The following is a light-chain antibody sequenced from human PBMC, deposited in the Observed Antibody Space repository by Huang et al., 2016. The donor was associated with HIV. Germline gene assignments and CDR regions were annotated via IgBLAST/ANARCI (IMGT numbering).Light chain of an antibody. CDR2: AAY. V-gene: IGKV3-15*01. CDR3: KQYNNWPPYT. CDR1: ESIGRN. J-gene: IGKJ2*01. Sequence: EIVMTQSPATVSVSPGERAALSCRASESIGRNLAWYQQKPGQAPRLLIYAAYTRATGVPDRFSGSGSGTDFTLTISSLQSEDFAVYYCKQYNNWPPYTFGQGTRLEIK.